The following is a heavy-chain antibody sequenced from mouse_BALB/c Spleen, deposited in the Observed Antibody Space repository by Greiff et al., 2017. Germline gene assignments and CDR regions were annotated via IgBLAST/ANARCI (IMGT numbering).Heavy chain of an antibody. V-gene: IGHV1S132*01. J-gene: IGHJ3*01. D-gene: IGHD2-4*01. CDR1: GYTFTSYW. Sequence: QVQLQQPGAELVKPGASVKLSCKTSGYTFTSYWIQWVKQRPGQGLGWIGEIFPGTGTTYYNEKFKGKATLTIDTSSSTAYMQLSSLTSEDSAVYFCARSLYDYDRGFAYWGQGTLVTVSA. CDR2: IFPGTGTT. CDR3: ARSLYDYDRGFAY.